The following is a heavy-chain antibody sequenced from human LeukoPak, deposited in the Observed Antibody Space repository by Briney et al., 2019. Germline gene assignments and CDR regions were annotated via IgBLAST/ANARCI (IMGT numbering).Heavy chain of an antibody. CDR3: ARGGGGYSSSWVY. CDR2: INPNSGGT. CDR1: GYTFTSYD. V-gene: IGHV1-2*04. J-gene: IGHJ4*02. Sequence: ASVKVSCKASGYTFTSYDINWVRQATGQGLEWMGWINPNSGGTNYAQKFQGWVTMTRDTSISTAYMELSRLRSDDTAVYYCARGGGGYSSSWVYWGQGTLVTVSS. D-gene: IGHD6-13*01.